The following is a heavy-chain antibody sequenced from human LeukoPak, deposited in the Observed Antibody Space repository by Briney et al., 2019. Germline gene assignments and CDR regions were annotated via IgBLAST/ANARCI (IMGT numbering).Heavy chain of an antibody. Sequence: SETLSLTCAVYGGSFSGYYWSWLRQPPGKGLEWIGEINHSGSTNYNPSLKSRVTISVDTSKNQFSLRLSSVTAPDTAVYYCARAHIIAAAGTNWFDPWGQGNLVTVSS. D-gene: IGHD6-13*01. J-gene: IGHJ5*02. CDR3: ARAHIIAAAGTNWFDP. CDR1: GGSFSGYY. CDR2: INHSGST. V-gene: IGHV4-34*01.